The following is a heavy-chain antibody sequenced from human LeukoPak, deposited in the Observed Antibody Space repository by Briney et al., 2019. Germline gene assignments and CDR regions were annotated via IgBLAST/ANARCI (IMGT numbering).Heavy chain of an antibody. CDR2: MYYSGNP. D-gene: IGHD1-26*01. Sequence: PSETLSLTCNVSGGSISSYYWSWIRQPPGKGLEWIGYMYYSGNPNYNPSLKSRVTTSVDTSKNQFSLKLNSVTAADTAVYYCARHTLVGARNAFDIWGQGTMVTVSS. J-gene: IGHJ3*02. V-gene: IGHV4-59*08. CDR1: GGSISSYY. CDR3: ARHTLVGARNAFDI.